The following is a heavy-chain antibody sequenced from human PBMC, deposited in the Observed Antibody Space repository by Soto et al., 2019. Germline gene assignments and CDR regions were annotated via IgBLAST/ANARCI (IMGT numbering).Heavy chain of an antibody. J-gene: IGHJ4*02. Sequence: SETLSLTCTVSGGSISSSSYYWGWIRQPPGKGLEWIGSIYYSGSTYYNPSLKSRVTISVDTSKNQFSLKLSSVTAADTAVYYRARYLPYDYGDYGLFDYWGQGTLVTVSS. V-gene: IGHV4-39*01. CDR3: ARYLPYDYGDYGLFDY. D-gene: IGHD4-17*01. CDR1: GGSISSSSYY. CDR2: IYYSGST.